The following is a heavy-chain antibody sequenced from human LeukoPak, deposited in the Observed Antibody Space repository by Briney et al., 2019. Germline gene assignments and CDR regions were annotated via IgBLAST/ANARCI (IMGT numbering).Heavy chain of an antibody. CDR1: GGSISSSSYY. J-gene: IGHJ6*03. Sequence: SETLSLTCTVSGGSISSSSYYWGWIRQPPGKGLEWIGSIYYSGSTYYNPSLNSRVTTSVDTSKNQFSLKLSSVTAADTAVYYCARGTQRQIHYYMDVWGKGTTVTISS. CDR2: IYYSGST. V-gene: IGHV4-39*07. CDR3: ARGTQRQIHYYMDV. D-gene: IGHD5-18*01.